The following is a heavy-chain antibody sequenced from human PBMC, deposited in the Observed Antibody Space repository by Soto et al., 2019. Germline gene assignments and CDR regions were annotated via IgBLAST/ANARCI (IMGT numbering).Heavy chain of an antibody. J-gene: IGHJ6*02. CDR1: GFSVSSHA. CDR2: ISGSGDGT. V-gene: IGHV3-23*01. Sequence: EVQLLESGGGVVQRGGSLRLSCAISGFSVSSHAMSWVRQAPGKGLEWVSSISGSGDGTYYGDSVKGRFTISRDSSSRTLYLQMNNLRGEDTAVYFCTKSRRGILMVYGFGGMDVWGQGTTVTVSS. CDR3: TKSRRGILMVYGFGGMDV. D-gene: IGHD2-8*01.